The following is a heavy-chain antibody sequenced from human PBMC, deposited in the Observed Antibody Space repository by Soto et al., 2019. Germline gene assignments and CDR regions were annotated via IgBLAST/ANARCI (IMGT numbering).Heavy chain of an antibody. CDR3: ARGGNGALYYYGMDV. D-gene: IGHD1-1*01. J-gene: IGHJ6*02. Sequence: QVQLQESGPGLVKPSQTLSLTCTVSGGSISSGGYYWSWIRQHPGKGLEWIGYIYYSGSTYYNPSLKIRVTISVDTSKNQFSLKLSSVTAADTAVYYCARGGNGALYYYGMDVWGQGTTVTVSS. V-gene: IGHV4-31*03. CDR2: IYYSGST. CDR1: GGSISSGGYY.